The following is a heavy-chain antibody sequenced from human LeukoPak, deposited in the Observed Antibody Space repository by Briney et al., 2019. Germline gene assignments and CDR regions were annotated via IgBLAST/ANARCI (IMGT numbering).Heavy chain of an antibody. CDR3: AKDGPLTRGLLDLAEYFQH. CDR2: IGTAGDT. V-gene: IGHV3-13*01. J-gene: IGHJ1*01. CDR1: GFTFSSYD. Sequence: GGSLRLSCAASGFTFSSYDMHWVRQATGKGLEWVSAIGTAGDTYYPGSVKGRFTISRENAKNTLYLQMNSLRAEDTAVYYCAKDGPLTRGLLDLAEYFQHWGQGTLVTVSS. D-gene: IGHD2-15*01.